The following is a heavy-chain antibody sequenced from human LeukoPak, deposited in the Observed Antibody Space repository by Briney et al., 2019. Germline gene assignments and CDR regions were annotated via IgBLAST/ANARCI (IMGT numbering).Heavy chain of an antibody. CDR1: GFTFSSYA. J-gene: IGHJ4*02. CDR2: IYSGGGT. D-gene: IGHD3-22*01. V-gene: IGHV3-53*01. CDR3: ARDRDYYDSSGYHY. Sequence: PGGSLRLSCAVSGFTFSSYAMSWVRQAPGKGLEWVSTIYSGGGTYYADSVKGRFTISRDNSRNTLYLQMNSLRAEDTAVYYCARDRDYYDSSGYHYWGQGTLVTVSS.